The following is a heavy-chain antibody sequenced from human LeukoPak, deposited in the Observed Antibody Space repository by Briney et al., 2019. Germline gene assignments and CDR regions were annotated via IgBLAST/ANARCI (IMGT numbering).Heavy chain of an antibody. Sequence: SVKVSCKASGYTFTSYGISWVRQAPGQGLEWMGGIIPIFGTANYAQKFQGRVTITADESTSTAYMELSSLRSEDTAVYYCAGRGDGYRAYYYYGMDVWGQGTTVTVSS. J-gene: IGHJ6*02. CDR3: AGRGDGYRAYYYYGMDV. V-gene: IGHV1-69*13. CDR1: GYTFTSYG. D-gene: IGHD5-24*01. CDR2: IIPIFGTA.